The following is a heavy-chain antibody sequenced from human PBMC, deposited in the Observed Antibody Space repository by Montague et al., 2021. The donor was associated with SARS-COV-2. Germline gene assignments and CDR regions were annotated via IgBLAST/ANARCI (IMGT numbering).Heavy chain of an antibody. V-gene: IGHV3-21*01. Sequence: SLRLSCAASGFTFSSYSMYWVRQAPGKGLEWVASITSSSSYKYYADSVKGRFTISRDNAKNSLYLQMNSLRAEDTGVYYCARDRHYDILTGYYAYWGQGTLVTVSS. J-gene: IGHJ4*02. CDR1: GFTFSSYS. CDR3: ARDRHYDILTGYYAY. D-gene: IGHD3-9*01. CDR2: ITSSSSYK.